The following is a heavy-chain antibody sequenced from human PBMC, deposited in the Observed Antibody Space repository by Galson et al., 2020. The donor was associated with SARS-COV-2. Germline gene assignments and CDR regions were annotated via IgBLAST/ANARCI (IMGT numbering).Heavy chain of an antibody. CDR3: ARDEGIRGYNYGRLYYGLDV. Sequence: GGSLRLSCAASGFPFSTYSMNWVRQAPGKGLEWVSSISTSSSYIYYADSVKGRFTISRDNVRNSLYLEMHSLRAEDTAIYYCARDEGIRGYNYGRLYYGLDVWGQGTTVTVSS. J-gene: IGHJ6*02. CDR2: ISTSSSYI. CDR1: GFPFSTYS. V-gene: IGHV3-21*01. D-gene: IGHD5-18*01.